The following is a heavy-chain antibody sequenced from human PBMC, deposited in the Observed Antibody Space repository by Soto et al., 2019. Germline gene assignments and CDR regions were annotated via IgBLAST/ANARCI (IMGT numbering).Heavy chain of an antibody. V-gene: IGHV3-23*01. J-gene: IGHJ4*01. Sequence: EVQLMESGGGLVQPGGSLRLSCAASGFTFSSYAMSWVRQAPGKGLEWVSTISGSDGSTYYADSVKGRFTISRDNSKNTLYLQINSLRAEDTAVYYCAKEYSSGWYYFDYWGHDPLVTVSS. D-gene: IGHD6-19*01. CDR3: AKEYSSGWYYFDY. CDR2: ISGSDGST. CDR1: GFTFSSYA.